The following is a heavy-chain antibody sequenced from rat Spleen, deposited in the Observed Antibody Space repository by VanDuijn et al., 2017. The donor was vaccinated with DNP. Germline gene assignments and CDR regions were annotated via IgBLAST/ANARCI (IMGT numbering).Heavy chain of an antibody. Sequence: EVKLVESGGGLVQPGRSLKLSCAASGFNFNDYWMGWVRQAPGKGLEWIGEINKESGTIIYSPSLKDKFTVSRDNAQNTLFLQMNKLGSEDTAFYYCVREDKGVDAWGQGASVTVSS. D-gene: IGHD2-2*01. V-gene: IGHV4-2*01. J-gene: IGHJ4*01. CDR2: INKESGTI. CDR1: GFNFNDYW. CDR3: VREDKGVDA.